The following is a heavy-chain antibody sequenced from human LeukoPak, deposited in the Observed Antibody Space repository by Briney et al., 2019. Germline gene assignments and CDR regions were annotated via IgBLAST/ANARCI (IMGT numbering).Heavy chain of an antibody. CDR3: VKRWGCGTTSCNSGYYDYFMDI. D-gene: IGHD2-2*02. CDR1: GFTFSTYA. Sequence: GGSLRLSCAASGFTFSTYAMSWVRQAPGKGLEWVSGIVGSGGSTFYADSVKGRFTISRDNSKNTLYLQMNSQRADDTAVYYCVKRWGCGTTSCNSGYYDYFMDIWGKGTTVTVSS. CDR2: IVGSGGST. J-gene: IGHJ6*03. V-gene: IGHV3-23*01.